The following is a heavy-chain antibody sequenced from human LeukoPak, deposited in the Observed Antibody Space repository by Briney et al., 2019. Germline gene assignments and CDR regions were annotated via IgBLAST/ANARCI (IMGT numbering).Heavy chain of an antibody. D-gene: IGHD3-10*01. CDR3: ARGSGLWFGETAAPKLLDY. CDR2: IYYSGST. J-gene: IGHJ4*02. V-gene: IGHV4-59*01. Sequence: SETLSLTCTVSGGSISSYYWSWIRQPPGKGLEWIGYIYYSGSTNYNPSPKSRVTISVDTSKNQFSLKLSSVTAADTAVYYCARGSGLWFGETAAPKLLDYWGQGTLVTVSS. CDR1: GGSISSYY.